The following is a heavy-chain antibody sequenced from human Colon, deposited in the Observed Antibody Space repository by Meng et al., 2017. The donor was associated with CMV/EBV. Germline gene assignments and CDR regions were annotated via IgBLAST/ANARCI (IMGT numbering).Heavy chain of an antibody. J-gene: IGHJ5*02. Sequence: GESLKISCAASGFSFSIDSMNWVRQAPGKGLEWIATISSAGIYTYYAASVKGRFTISRDNAKSTVFLQMNRLRAEDTAVYYCSRGQDFVVVPTPKNFFDPWGQGTLVTVSS. CDR1: GFSFSIDS. CDR3: SRGQDFVVVPTPKNFFDP. D-gene: IGHD2-2*01. V-gene: IGHV3-21*06. CDR2: ISSAGIYT.